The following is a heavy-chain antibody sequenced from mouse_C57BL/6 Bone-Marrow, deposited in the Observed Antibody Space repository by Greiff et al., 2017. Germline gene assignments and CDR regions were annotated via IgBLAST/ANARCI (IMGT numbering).Heavy chain of an antibody. Sequence: EVQLQQSGPGLVKPSQSLSLTCSVTGYSITSGYYWNWIRQFPGNKLEWMGYISYDGSNNYNPSLKNRISITRDTSKNQFFLKLNSVTTEDTATYYCARDQTGPGAYWGQGTLVTVSA. D-gene: IGHD4-1*01. CDR3: ARDQTGPGAY. J-gene: IGHJ3*01. CDR1: GYSITSGYY. CDR2: ISYDGSN. V-gene: IGHV3-6*01.